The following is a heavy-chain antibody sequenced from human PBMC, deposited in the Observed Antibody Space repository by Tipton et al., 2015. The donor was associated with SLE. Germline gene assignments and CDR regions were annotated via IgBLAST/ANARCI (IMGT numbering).Heavy chain of an antibody. CDR3: ASNWGSNWYFDL. V-gene: IGHV3-48*01. CDR1: GFTFSSYS. D-gene: IGHD7-27*01. J-gene: IGHJ2*01. Sequence: QLVQSEGGLVQPGGSLRLSCAASGFTFSSYSMNWVRQAPGKGLEWVSYISSSSSTIYYADSVKGRFTISRDNAKNSLYLQMNSLRAEDTAVYYCASNWGSNWYFDLWGRGTLVTVSS. CDR2: ISSSSSTI.